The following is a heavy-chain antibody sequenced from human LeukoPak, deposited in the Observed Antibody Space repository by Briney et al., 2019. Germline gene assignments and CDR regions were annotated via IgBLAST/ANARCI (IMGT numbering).Heavy chain of an antibody. D-gene: IGHD4-23*01. CDR2: IKQDGSKK. CDR1: GFPFSSYW. V-gene: IGHV3-7*01. CDR3: ARLWATVVDWGAFDI. Sequence: GGSLRLSCVASGFPFSSYWMTWVRQAPGKGLEWVANIKQDGSKKSYVDSVKGRFTISRDNAKNSLYLQMNSLRAEDTAVYYCARLWATVVDWGAFDIWGQGTMITVSS. J-gene: IGHJ3*02.